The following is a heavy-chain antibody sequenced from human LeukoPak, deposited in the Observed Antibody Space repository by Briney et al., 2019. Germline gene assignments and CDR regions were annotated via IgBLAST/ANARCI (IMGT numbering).Heavy chain of an antibody. V-gene: IGHV4-59*01. CDR1: GGSISSYY. D-gene: IGHD4-11*01. CDR3: ASLNDYRNY. J-gene: IGHJ4*02. Sequence: SETLSLTCTVSGGSISSYYWSWIRQPPGKGLEWIGYIYYSGSTNYNPSLKSRVTISVDTSKNQFSLKLSSVTAADTAVYYCASLNDYRNYWGQGTLVTVSS. CDR2: IYYSGST.